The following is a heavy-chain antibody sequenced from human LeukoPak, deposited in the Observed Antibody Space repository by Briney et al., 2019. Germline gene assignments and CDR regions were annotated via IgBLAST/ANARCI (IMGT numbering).Heavy chain of an antibody. D-gene: IGHD6-13*01. CDR3: ARAYTRYSSSWYMGFDWFDP. J-gene: IGHJ5*02. V-gene: IGHV4-34*01. Sequence: PSETLSLTCAVYGGSFSGYYWSWIRQPPGKGLEWIGEINHSGSTNYNPSLKSRVTISVDTSKNQLSLKLSSVTAADTAVYYCARAYTRYSSSWYMGFDWFDPWGQGTLVTVSS. CDR2: INHSGST. CDR1: GGSFSGYY.